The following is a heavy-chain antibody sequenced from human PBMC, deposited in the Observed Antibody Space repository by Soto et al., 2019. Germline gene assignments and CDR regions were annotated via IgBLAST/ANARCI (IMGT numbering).Heavy chain of an antibody. CDR3: TRGDYDSWSGYFNWYFDL. Sequence: QVQLRESGPGLVKPSETLSVTCTVSGGSVSGGRYYWSWIRQPPGKGLEWIGYIYYSGSTNYSPSLRSRVTILLDTSKKQFSLKLSFVTAADTAIYFCTRGDYDSWSGYFNWYFDLWGRGTLVTVSS. J-gene: IGHJ2*01. CDR1: GGSVSGGRYY. CDR2: IYYSGST. V-gene: IGHV4-61*01. D-gene: IGHD3-3*01.